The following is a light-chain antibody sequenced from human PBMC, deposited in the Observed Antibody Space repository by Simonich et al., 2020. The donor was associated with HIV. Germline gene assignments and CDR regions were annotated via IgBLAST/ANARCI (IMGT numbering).Light chain of an antibody. CDR2: AAS. CDR1: QSISSW. J-gene: IGKJ1*01. CDR3: QQYYSTPPT. Sequence: DIQMTQSPSTLSASVGNRVTITCRASQSISSWLAWYQQKPGKAPKLLIYAASSLQSGVPLRFSGSGSGTDFTLTISSLQTEDVAVYYCQQYYSTPPTFGQGTKVEIK. V-gene: IGKV1-5*01.